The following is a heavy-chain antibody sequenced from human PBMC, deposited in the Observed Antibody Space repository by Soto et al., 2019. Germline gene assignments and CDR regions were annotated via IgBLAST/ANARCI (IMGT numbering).Heavy chain of an antibody. CDR3: ARSNFGVVISGFDY. D-gene: IGHD3-3*01. CDR2: IYPGDSDT. J-gene: IGHJ4*02. V-gene: IGHV5-51*01. Sequence: GESQKVSCRGAGYSCTSYGSGWVRQMPGKGLEWMGIIYPGDSDTRYSPSFQGQVTISADKSISTAYLQWSSLKASDTAMYYCARSNFGVVISGFDYWGQGTLVTVS. CDR1: GYSCTSYG.